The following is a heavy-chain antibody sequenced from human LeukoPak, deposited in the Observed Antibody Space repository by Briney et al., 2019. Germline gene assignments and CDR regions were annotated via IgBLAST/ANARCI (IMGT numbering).Heavy chain of an antibody. D-gene: IGHD3-10*01. CDR3: ARLGSRRSYGSGSYQPAYLRAYYYYYMDV. Sequence: PSETLSLTCTVSGGSISSSSYYWSWVRQPPGKGLEWIGFVYYTGSTNYNPSLKSRVTISVDTSKNQFSLKLSSVTAADTAVYYCARLGSRRSYGSGSYQPAYLRAYYYYYMDVWGKGTTVTISS. CDR1: GGSISSSSYY. J-gene: IGHJ6*03. CDR2: VYYTGST. V-gene: IGHV4-61*05.